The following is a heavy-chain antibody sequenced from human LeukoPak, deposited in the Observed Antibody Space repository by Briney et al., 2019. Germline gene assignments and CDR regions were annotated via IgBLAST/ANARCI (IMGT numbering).Heavy chain of an antibody. Sequence: SETLSLTCTVSGGSIIGYYWNWVRHRPRRGLAWIGYVHYSGSTQYNSSLNNRVIISIDTSKNQFSLRLTSVAPADTAVYYCARDLAGEWGNYFDYWGQGIVVTVPS. CDR1: GGSIIGYY. J-gene: IGHJ4*02. D-gene: IGHD3-16*01. CDR3: ARDLAGEWGNYFDY. CDR2: VHYSGST. V-gene: IGHV4-59*12.